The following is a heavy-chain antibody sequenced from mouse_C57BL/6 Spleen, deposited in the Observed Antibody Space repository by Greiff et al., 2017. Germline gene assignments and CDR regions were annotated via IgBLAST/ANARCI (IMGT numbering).Heavy chain of an antibody. Sequence: QVQLQQPGAELVMPGASVKLSCKASGYTFTSYWMHWVKQRPGQGLEWIGEIDPSDSYTNYNQKFKGKSTLTVDKSSSTASMQLSSLTSEDSAVYYCYSNYGYFDVWGTGTTVTVSS. D-gene: IGHD2-5*01. CDR3: YSNYGYFDV. J-gene: IGHJ1*03. CDR1: GYTFTSYW. V-gene: IGHV1-69*01. CDR2: IDPSDSYT.